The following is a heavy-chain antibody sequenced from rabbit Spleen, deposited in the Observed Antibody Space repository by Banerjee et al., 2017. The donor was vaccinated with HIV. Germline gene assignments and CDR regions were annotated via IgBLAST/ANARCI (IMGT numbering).Heavy chain of an antibody. CDR2: IYTGRGGT. D-gene: IGHD6-1*01. CDR1: GFDFSSYS. Sequence: QSLEESGGDLVQPGGSLTLSCKTSGFDFSSYSMSWVRQAPGKGLEWIGAIYTGRGGTDYANWVNGRFTISRENTQNTLYLQLNSLTVADTATYFCVREAGYGGYGDGHLWGPGTLVTVS. J-gene: IGHJ4*01. V-gene: IGHV1S7*01. CDR3: VREAGYGGYGDGHL.